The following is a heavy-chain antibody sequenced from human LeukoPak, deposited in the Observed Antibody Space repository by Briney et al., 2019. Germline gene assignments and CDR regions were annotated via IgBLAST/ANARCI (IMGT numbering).Heavy chain of an antibody. J-gene: IGHJ4*02. Sequence: SETLSLTCTVSGGSISNYWSWIRQPAGTGLEWIGRIYTSGSTNYNPSLKSRVTMSVDMSKNQFSLKLSSVTAADTAVYYCARRRIAARPGFDYWGQGTLVTVSS. CDR1: GGSISNY. CDR3: ARRRIAARPGFDY. CDR2: IYTSGST. D-gene: IGHD6-6*01. V-gene: IGHV4-4*07.